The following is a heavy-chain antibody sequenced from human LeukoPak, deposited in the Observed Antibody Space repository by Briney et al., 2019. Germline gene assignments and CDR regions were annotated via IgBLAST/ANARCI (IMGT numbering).Heavy chain of an antibody. CDR1: GGSISNNHYY. D-gene: IGHD6-25*01. V-gene: IGHV4-30-2*01. CDR3: ARASGSWFDP. CDR2: IYHSGST. J-gene: IGHJ5*02. Sequence: SETLSLTCTVSGGSISNNHYYWTWIRQPPGKGLEWIGYIYHSGSTYYNPSLKSRVTISVDKSKNQFSLKLTSVTAADTAVYYCARASGSWFDPWGQGTLVTVSS.